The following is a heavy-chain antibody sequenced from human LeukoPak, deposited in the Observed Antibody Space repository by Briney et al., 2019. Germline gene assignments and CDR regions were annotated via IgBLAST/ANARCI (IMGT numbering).Heavy chain of an antibody. CDR3: ARGARGVAVAAHFDY. J-gene: IGHJ4*02. CDR1: GFTFSDYY. Sequence: PGGSPRLSCAASGFTFSDYYMSWIRQAPGKGLEWVSYISSSGSTIYYADSVKGRFTISRDNAKNSLYLQMNSLRAEDTAVYYCARGARGVAVAAHFDYWGQGTLVTVSS. D-gene: IGHD6-19*01. CDR2: ISSSGSTI. V-gene: IGHV3-11*01.